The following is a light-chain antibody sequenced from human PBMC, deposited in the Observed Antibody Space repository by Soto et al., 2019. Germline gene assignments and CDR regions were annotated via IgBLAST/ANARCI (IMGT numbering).Light chain of an antibody. CDR3: QQLNSYPFA. CDR2: AAS. V-gene: IGKV1-9*01. Sequence: DIQLPPSPSFLSASVGDRVTITCRASQGISSSLAWYQQKPGKAPNLLIYAASTLQSGVPSRFSGSGSGTEFTLTISSLQPGEFATYYCQQLNSYPFAVGGGTKVDIK. CDR1: QGISSS. J-gene: IGKJ4*01.